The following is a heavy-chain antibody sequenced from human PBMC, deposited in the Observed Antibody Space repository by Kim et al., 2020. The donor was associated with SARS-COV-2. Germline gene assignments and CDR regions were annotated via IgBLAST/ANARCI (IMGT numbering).Heavy chain of an antibody. Sequence: SETLSLSCVVSGESLSDYQWTWIRQSPGKGLEWIGEVSRSGGTKYNPSLESRVIISQESSKSLFSLKLRSVTAADTAVYYCARGSLAYSHGPIDYWGQGTLVTVSS. CDR1: GESLSDYQ. CDR3: ARGSLAYSHGPIDY. D-gene: IGHD3-16*01. V-gene: IGHV4-34*01. J-gene: IGHJ1*01. CDR2: VSRSGGT.